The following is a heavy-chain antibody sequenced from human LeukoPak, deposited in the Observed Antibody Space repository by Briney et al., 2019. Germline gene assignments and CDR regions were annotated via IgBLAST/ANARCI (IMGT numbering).Heavy chain of an antibody. CDR1: GGSFSGYY. D-gene: IGHD6-6*01. Sequence: SETLSLTCAVYGGSFSGYYWSWIRQPPGKGLEWIGEINHSGSTNYNPSLKSRVTISVDTSKNQFSLKLSPVTAADTAVYYCARFGDEYSSSSGTYWGQGTLVTVSS. V-gene: IGHV4-34*01. CDR3: ARFGDEYSSSSGTY. J-gene: IGHJ4*02. CDR2: INHSGST.